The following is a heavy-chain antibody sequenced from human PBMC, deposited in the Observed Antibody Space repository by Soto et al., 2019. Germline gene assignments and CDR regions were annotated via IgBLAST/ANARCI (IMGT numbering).Heavy chain of an antibody. V-gene: IGHV3-23*01. D-gene: IGHD2-8*01. CDR2: ISSGGDRT. CDR3: ANWVEGTMVSFDY. J-gene: IGHJ4*02. Sequence: GGSLRLSCPASGFIFNNYAMSWARQAPGKGLDWVSAISSGGDRTYYAESVKGRFTISRDNSRNTLYLQMNSLRADDTAVYYCANWVEGTMVSFDYWGLGTLVTVSS. CDR1: GFIFNNYA.